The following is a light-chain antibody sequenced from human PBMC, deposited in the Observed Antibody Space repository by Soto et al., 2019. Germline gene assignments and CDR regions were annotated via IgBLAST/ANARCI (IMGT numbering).Light chain of an antibody. V-gene: IGKV1-27*01. Sequence: DIQMTQSPSSLSASVGDRVTITCRASQDISNYLAWYQQKPGKVPKLLIYAASTLQSGVPSRFGGSGSGTDFTLTISSLQPEDVATYYCQKYNGAPWTFGQGTKVEIK. CDR1: QDISNY. J-gene: IGKJ1*01. CDR2: AAS. CDR3: QKYNGAPWT.